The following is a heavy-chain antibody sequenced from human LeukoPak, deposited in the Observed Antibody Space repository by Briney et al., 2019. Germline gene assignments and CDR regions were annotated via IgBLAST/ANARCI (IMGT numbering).Heavy chain of an antibody. CDR3: AKPYYYDSSGYYSFDY. J-gene: IGHJ4*02. Sequence: PGGSLRLSCAASGFTFSSYGMHWVRQAPGKGLEWVAVIWYDGSNEYYADSVKGRFTISRDNSKNTLYLQMNSLRAEDTAVYYCAKPYYYDSSGYYSFDYWGQGTLVTVSS. CDR2: IWYDGSNE. V-gene: IGHV3-33*06. CDR1: GFTFSSYG. D-gene: IGHD3-22*01.